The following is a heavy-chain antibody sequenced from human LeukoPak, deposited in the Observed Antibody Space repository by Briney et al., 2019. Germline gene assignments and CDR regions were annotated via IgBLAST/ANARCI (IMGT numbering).Heavy chain of an antibody. CDR2: IGADTGNT. D-gene: IGHD1-7*01. V-gene: IGHV1-18*04. CDR3: ARDSRETGSTSDFDF. J-gene: IGHJ4*02. CDR1: DYTFYDYG. Sequence: ASVKVSCTPSDYTFYDYGISWVRQAPGQRLEWRGWIGADTGNTNFAQKLQDRVTMTTDTSTSTAYMELRSLTSDDTAVYYCARDSRETGSTSDFDFWGQGTLVTVSS.